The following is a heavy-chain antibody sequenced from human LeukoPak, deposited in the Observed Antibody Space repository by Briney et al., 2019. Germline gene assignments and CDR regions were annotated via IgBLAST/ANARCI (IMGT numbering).Heavy chain of an antibody. CDR1: GYSFTTFG. Sequence: ASVKVSCKVSGYSFTTFGITWVRQAPGQGLEWMAWLSAHIGDTNYSQKFQGRVTVTSDTSTSTAYMELRSLKSDDTAVYFCARVAFSKYHYYMDVWGKGTTVTVSS. D-gene: IGHD4-11*01. V-gene: IGHV1-18*01. J-gene: IGHJ6*03. CDR2: LSAHIGDT. CDR3: ARVAFSKYHYYMDV.